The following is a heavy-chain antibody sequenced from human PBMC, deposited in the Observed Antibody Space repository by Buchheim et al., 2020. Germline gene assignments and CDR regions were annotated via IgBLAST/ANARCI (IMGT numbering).Heavy chain of an antibody. Sequence: QVQLQESGPGLVKPSQPLSLPCTVSGGSISSGGSSWSWIRQHPGKGLEWIGYIYYSGSTYYNPSLKSRVTLSVATSKNQFSLKLSSVTAADTAVYYCARGGSKEDYDVWSGYCPLDYWGQGT. V-gene: IGHV4-31*03. D-gene: IGHD3-3*01. J-gene: IGHJ4*02. CDR2: IYYSGST. CDR3: ARGGSKEDYDVWSGYCPLDY. CDR1: GGSISSGGSS.